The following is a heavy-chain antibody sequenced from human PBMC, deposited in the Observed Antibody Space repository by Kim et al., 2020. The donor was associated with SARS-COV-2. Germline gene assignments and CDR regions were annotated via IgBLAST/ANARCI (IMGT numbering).Heavy chain of an antibody. CDR3: AKEELRGAFDI. J-gene: IGHJ3*02. V-gene: IGHV4-4*07. D-gene: IGHD1-7*01. Sequence: TNYTPSLKSRVTISVDTSKNQFSLKLSSVTAADTALYYCAKEELRGAFDIWGQGTMVTVSS. CDR2: T.